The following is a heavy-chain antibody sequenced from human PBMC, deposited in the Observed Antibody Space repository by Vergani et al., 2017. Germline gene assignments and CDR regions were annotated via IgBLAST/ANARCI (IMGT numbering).Heavy chain of an antibody. Sequence: QVQLQQWGAGLLKPSETLSLTCAVYGGSFSGYYWSWIRQPPGKGLEWIGEINHSGSTNYNPSLKSRVTISVDTSKNQFSLKLSSVTAADTAVYYCARGGRSSPGCYWGQGTLVTVSS. J-gene: IGHJ4*02. CDR3: ARGGRSSPGCY. CDR2: INHSGST. V-gene: IGHV4-34*01. CDR1: GGSFSGYY. D-gene: IGHD6-6*01.